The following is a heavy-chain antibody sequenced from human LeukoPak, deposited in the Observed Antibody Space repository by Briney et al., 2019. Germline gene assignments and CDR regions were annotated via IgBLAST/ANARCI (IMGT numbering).Heavy chain of an antibody. D-gene: IGHD2-2*01. CDR1: GLTFSNSA. Sequence: GGSLRLSCAASGLTFSNSALSWVRQAPRKGLEWVSAISGSGGSTYYADSVKGRFTISRDNSKNTLYLQMNSLRAEDTAVYYCAKGGVVPGAKYGMDVWAQGTTVTVSS. CDR2: ISGSGGST. J-gene: IGHJ6*02. CDR3: AKGGVVPGAKYGMDV. V-gene: IGHV3-23*01.